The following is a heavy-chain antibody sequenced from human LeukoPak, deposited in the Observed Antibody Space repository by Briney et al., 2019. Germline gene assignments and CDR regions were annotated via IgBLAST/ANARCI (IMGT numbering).Heavy chain of an antibody. CDR1: GYTFTSYA. J-gene: IGHJ5*02. D-gene: IGHD6-13*01. CDR2: INAGNGNT. V-gene: IGHV1-3*01. CDR3: ARSIAAAALNWFDP. Sequence: ASVKVSCKASGYTFTSYAMHWVRQAPGQRLEWMGWINAGNGNTKYSQKFQGRVTIARDTSASTAYMELSSLRSEDTAVYYCARSIAAAALNWFDPWGQGTLVTVSS.